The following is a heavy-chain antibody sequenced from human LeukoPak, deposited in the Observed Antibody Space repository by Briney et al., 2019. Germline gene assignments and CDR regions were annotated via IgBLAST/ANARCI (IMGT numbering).Heavy chain of an antibody. V-gene: IGHV1-69*01. J-gene: IGHJ6*04. CDR3: ASCSAGGYSYGYPTEHYYYYGMDV. Sequence: SVKVSWKASGGTFSSYAISWVRQAPGQGLEWMGGIIPIFGTANYAQKFQGRVTITADESTSTAYMELSSLRSEDTAVYYCASCSAGGYSYGYPTEHYYYYGMDVWGKGTTVTVSS. CDR2: IIPIFGTA. CDR1: GGTFSSYA. D-gene: IGHD5-18*01.